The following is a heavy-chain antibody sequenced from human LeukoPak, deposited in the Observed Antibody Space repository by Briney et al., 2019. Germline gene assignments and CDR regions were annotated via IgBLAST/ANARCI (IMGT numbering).Heavy chain of an antibody. CDR1: GYTFTSYY. D-gene: IGHD6-13*01. V-gene: IGHV1-46*01. CDR3: ARGAPSSGGIAARGALDI. Sequence: ASVKVSCKASGYTFTSYYMHWVRQAPGQGLEWMGIINPSGGSTSYAQKFQGRVTMTRDTSTSTVYMELSSLRSEDTAVYYCARGAPSSGGIAARGALDIWGQGTMVTVSS. J-gene: IGHJ3*02. CDR2: INPSGGST.